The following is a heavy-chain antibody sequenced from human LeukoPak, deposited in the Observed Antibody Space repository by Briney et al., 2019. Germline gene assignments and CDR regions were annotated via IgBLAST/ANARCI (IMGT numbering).Heavy chain of an antibody. CDR1: GGSISGYY. CDR2: IYSSGST. D-gene: IGHD3-9*01. V-gene: IGHV4-4*07. J-gene: IGHJ4*02. CDR3: ARGAPLRYFDWSYYFDY. Sequence: SETLSLTCTVSGGSISGYYWSWIRQPAGKGLEWIGRIYSSGSTNYSPSLKSRVTISVDTSKNQFSLKLRSVTAADRAVYYCARGAPLRYFDWSYYFDYWGQGTLVTVSS.